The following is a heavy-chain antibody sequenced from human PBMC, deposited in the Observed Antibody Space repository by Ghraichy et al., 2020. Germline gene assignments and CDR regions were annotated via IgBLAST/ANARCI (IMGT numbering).Heavy chain of an antibody. V-gene: IGHV4-31*03. CDR2: IYYSGST. J-gene: IGHJ3*02. CDR3: ARSVRDYDILTGYYPDAFDI. D-gene: IGHD3-9*01. CDR1: GGSISSGGYY. Sequence: SLNISCTVSGGSISSGGYYWSWIRQHPGKGLEWIGYIYYSGSTYYNPSLKSRVTISVDTSKNQFSLKLSSVTAADTAVYYCARSVRDYDILTGYYPDAFDIWGQGTMVTVSS.